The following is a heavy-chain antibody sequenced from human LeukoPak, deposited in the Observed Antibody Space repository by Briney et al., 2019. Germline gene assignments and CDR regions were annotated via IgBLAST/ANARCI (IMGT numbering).Heavy chain of an antibody. J-gene: IGHJ4*02. CDR1: GGSISSGGYY. CDR2: IYYSGST. Sequence: SQTLSLTCTVSGGSISSGGYYWSWIRQHPGKGLEWIGYIYYSGSTYYHPSLKRRVTISVHTSKNQFSLKLRSVTAADTAVYYCARDPGYSGFNFHYWGQGPLVTVSS. CDR3: ARDPGYSGFNFHY. D-gene: IGHD5-12*01. V-gene: IGHV4-31*03.